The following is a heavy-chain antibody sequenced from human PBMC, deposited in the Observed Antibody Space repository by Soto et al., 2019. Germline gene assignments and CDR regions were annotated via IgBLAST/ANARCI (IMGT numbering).Heavy chain of an antibody. V-gene: IGHV4-30-2*01. CDR1: GGSFSSGGYS. CDR2: IYPNGRT. D-gene: IGHD6-6*01. CDR3: ARVPAARRAYFDY. J-gene: IGHJ4*02. Sequence: QLQLQESGSGLVKPSQTLSLTCAVSGGSFSSGGYSWSWIRQPPGKGLEWIGYIYPNGRTHYNPSLKSRVTISVDRSKNQFSLELISVTDADTAVYYCARVPAARRAYFDYWGQGTLVTVSS.